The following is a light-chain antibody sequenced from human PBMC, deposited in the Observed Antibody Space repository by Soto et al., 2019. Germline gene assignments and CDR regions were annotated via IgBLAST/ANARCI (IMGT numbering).Light chain of an antibody. V-gene: IGKV1-39*01. Sequence: DIQMTQSPSSLSASLGDRVTITCRASQSISSYLNWYQQKPGKAPKLLIYAASSLQSGAPSRFSGSGSGTDFTLTISSLQPEDFATYYCQQSYSTPTFGQGTKVDI. J-gene: IGKJ1*01. CDR2: AAS. CDR3: QQSYSTPT. CDR1: QSISSY.